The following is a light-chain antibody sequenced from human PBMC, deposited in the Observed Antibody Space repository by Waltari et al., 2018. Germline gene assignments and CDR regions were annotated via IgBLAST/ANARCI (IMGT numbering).Light chain of an antibody. CDR1: QSAYTS. J-gene: IGKJ4*01. CDR2: HAS. CDR3: QKRANWPPLT. V-gene: IGKV3-11*01. Sequence: IVLTQPPATLSVPPGERATLSCRASQSAYTSLAWNQQKPGQAPRLLVYHASTRAAGIHGTLSGGGCGNDFALPISSLGPEDSAVYCGQKRANWPPLTFGGGTKVEI.